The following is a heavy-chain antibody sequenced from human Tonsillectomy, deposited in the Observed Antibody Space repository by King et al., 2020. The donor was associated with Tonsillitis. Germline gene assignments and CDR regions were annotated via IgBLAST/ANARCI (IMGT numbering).Heavy chain of an antibody. J-gene: IGHJ4*02. D-gene: IGHD2-21*02. CDR2: ISVSGGST. V-gene: IGHV3-23*04. CDR1: GFTFSSYA. CDR3: AKWGGIVVVTAKYYFDY. Sequence: QLVQSGGGLVQPGGSLRLSFAASGFTFSSYAMSWVRQAPGKGLEWVSAISVSGGSTYYADSVKGRFTISRDNSKNTLYLQMNSLRAEDTAVYYCAKWGGIVVVTAKYYFDYWGQGTLVTVSS.